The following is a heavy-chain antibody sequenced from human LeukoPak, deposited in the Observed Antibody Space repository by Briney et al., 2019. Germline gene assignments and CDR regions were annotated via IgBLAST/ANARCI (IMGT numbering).Heavy chain of an antibody. CDR2: ISASATVT. D-gene: IGHD1-1*01. Sequence: QAGGSLRLSCVASGFTFNDYAMTWVRQAPGRGLEWVSTISASATVTYYADSVKGRFTLSRDHAKNTVSLHMNSLRADDTVIYYCAYLGLSSDWNDVPGPQDDYWGQGTLVTVSS. CDR1: GFTFNDYA. CDR3: AYLGLSSDWNDVPGPQDDY. J-gene: IGHJ4*02. V-gene: IGHV3-23*01.